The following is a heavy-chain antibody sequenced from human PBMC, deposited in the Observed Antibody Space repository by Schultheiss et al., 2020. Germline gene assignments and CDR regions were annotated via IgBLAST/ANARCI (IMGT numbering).Heavy chain of an antibody. V-gene: IGHV5-51*01. CDR3: ARRYYGSGSVVDY. Sequence: GGSLRLSCKGSGYSFTSYWIGWVRQMPGKGLEWMGIIYPGDSDTRYSPSFQGQVTISADKSISTAYLQWSSLKASDTAMYYCARRYYGSGSVVDYWGQGTLVTVSS. J-gene: IGHJ4*02. CDR2: IYPGDSDT. CDR1: GYSFTSYW. D-gene: IGHD3-10*01.